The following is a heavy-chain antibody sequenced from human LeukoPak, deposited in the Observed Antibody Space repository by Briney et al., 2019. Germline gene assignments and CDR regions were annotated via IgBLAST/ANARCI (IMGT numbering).Heavy chain of an antibody. J-gene: IGHJ4*02. CDR1: GGSISGCY. Sequence: SETQSLTCTVSGGSISGCYWSWIRQPPGKGLEWIAYISDIGSINYNPSLKSRVTISLDTSKNQFSLKLSSVTAADTAVYYYAGHHPRNTVDFWGQGTLVTVSS. CDR3: AGHHPRNTVDF. CDR2: ISDIGSI. V-gene: IGHV4-59*08. D-gene: IGHD2/OR15-2a*01.